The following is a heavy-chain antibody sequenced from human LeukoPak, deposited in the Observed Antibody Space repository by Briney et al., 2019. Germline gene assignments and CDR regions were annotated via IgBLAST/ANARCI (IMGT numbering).Heavy chain of an antibody. V-gene: IGHV3-74*01. D-gene: IGHD6-13*01. CDR1: GFTFSSYW. J-gene: IGHJ6*03. Sequence: GGSLRLSCAASGFTFSSYWMNWVRQAPGKGLVWVSRINSDGSSTSYADSVKGRFTISRDNSKNTLYMQMNSLRAEDTAVYYCAKGEGWQQPYYYYMDVWGKGTTVTISS. CDR2: INSDGSST. CDR3: AKGEGWQQPYYYYMDV.